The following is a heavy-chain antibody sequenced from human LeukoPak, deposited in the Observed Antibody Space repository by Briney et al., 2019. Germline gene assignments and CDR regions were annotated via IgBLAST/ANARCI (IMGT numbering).Heavy chain of an antibody. CDR1: GFTFSNYG. V-gene: IGHV3-30*18. CDR3: AKDRALGFFDY. Sequence: GALRLSCAASGFTFSNYGMHWVRQAPGKGLEWVAVISYDGDHKYYADSVRGRFTISRDNSKNTLYLQMNSLRAEDTAVYYCAKDRALGFFDYWGQGTLVTVSS. CDR2: ISYDGDHK. J-gene: IGHJ4*02.